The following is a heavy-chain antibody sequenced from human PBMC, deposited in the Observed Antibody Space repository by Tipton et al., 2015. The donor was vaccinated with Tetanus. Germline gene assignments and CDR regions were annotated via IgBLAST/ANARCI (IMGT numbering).Heavy chain of an antibody. D-gene: IGHD3-22*01. J-gene: IGHJ3*02. CDR2: IYYSGST. Sequence: PGLVKPSETLSLTCTVSGASISNNFFYWGWIRQSPGRGLEWIGYIYYSGSTNYNPSLKSRVTISVDTSKIQFSLKVSSVTAADTAVYYCARLSSSANDAHAFDIWGQGTMVTVSS. V-gene: IGHV4-61*05. CDR1: GASISNNFFY. CDR3: ARLSSSANDAHAFDI.